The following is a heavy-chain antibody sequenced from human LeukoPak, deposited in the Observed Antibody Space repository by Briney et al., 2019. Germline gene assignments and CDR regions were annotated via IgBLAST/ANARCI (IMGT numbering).Heavy chain of an antibody. Sequence: GASVKVSCKASGYTFTGYYMHWVRQAPGQGLEWMGWINPNSGGTNYAQKFQGRVTMTRDTSISTAYMELSSLRSGDTAVFYCARGNIATRRGENWFDPWGQGTLVTVSS. D-gene: IGHD6-6*01. V-gene: IGHV1-2*02. J-gene: IGHJ5*02. CDR3: ARGNIATRRGENWFDP. CDR1: GYTFTGYY. CDR2: INPNSGGT.